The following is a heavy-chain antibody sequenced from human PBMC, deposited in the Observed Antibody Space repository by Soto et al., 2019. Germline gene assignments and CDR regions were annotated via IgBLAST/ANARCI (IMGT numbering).Heavy chain of an antibody. D-gene: IGHD6-19*01. J-gene: IGHJ3*02. CDR2: INWNGGST. V-gene: IGHV3-20*01. CDR3: ARDQGGQWLDADAFDI. CDR1: GFTFDDYG. Sequence: GGSLRLSCAASGFTFDDYGMSWVRQAPGKGLEWVSGINWNGGSTGYADSVKGRFTISRDNAKNSLYLQMNSLRAEDTALYHCARDQGGQWLDADAFDIWGQGTMVTVSS.